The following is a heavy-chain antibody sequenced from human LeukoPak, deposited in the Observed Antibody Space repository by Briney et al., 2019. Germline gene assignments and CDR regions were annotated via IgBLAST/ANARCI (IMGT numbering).Heavy chain of an antibody. CDR1: GGSFSGYY. Sequence: SETLSLTCAVYGGSFSGYYWSWIRQPPGKGLEWIGYIYYSGSTNYNPSLKSRVTISVDTSKNQFSLKLSSVTAADTAVYYCARLGYSSSWYFGYWGQGTLVTVSS. D-gene: IGHD6-13*01. V-gene: IGHV4-59*08. CDR3: ARLGYSSSWYFGY. J-gene: IGHJ4*02. CDR2: IYYSGST.